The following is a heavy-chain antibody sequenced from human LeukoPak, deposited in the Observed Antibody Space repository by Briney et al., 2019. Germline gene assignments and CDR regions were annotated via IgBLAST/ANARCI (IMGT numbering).Heavy chain of an antibody. J-gene: IGHJ4*02. CDR3: AKDSAYYYDSSGYYHNDY. Sequence: GSLRLSCAASGFTFSSYAMSWVRQAPGKGLEWVSAISGSGGSTYYADSVKGRFTISRDNSKNTLYLQMNSLRAEDTAVYYCAKDSAYYYDSSGYYHNDYWGQGTLVTVSS. V-gene: IGHV3-23*01. D-gene: IGHD3-22*01. CDR1: GFTFSSYA. CDR2: ISGSGGST.